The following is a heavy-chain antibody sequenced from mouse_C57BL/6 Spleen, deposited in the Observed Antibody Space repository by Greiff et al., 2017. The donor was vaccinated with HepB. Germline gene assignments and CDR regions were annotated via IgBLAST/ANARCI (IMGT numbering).Heavy chain of an antibody. CDR2: IYRGDGDT. V-gene: IGHV1-82*01. Sequence: QVQLQQSGPELVKPGASVKISCKASGYAFSSSWMNWVKQRPGKGLEWIGRIYRGDGDTNYNGKFKGKATLTADKSTSTAYMQLSSLTSEDSAVYFCASGEGMDYWGQGTSVTVAS. J-gene: IGHJ4*01. CDR1: GYAFSSSW. CDR3: ASGEGMDY.